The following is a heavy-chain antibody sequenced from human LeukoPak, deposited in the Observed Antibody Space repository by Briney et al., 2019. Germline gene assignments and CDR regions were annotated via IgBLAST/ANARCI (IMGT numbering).Heavy chain of an antibody. J-gene: IGHJ6*02. Sequence: GRSLRLSCAASGFTFSSYGMHWVRQAPGKGLEWVAVIWYDGSNKYYADSVKGRFTISRDNSKNTPYLQMNSLRAEDTAVYYCARDQTYYDILTAGMDVWGQGTTVTVSS. CDR1: GFTFSSYG. CDR3: ARDQTYYDILTAGMDV. D-gene: IGHD3-9*01. V-gene: IGHV3-33*01. CDR2: IWYDGSNK.